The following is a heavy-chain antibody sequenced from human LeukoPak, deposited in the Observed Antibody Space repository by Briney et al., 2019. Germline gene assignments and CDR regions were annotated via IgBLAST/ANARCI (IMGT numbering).Heavy chain of an antibody. D-gene: IGHD2-21*01. J-gene: IGHJ6*03. CDR3: AREARPVRYFYMDV. CDR2: FCYTGDT. V-gene: IGHV4-39*07. CDR1: GDSITSSSYC. Sequence: SETLSLTCTVSGDSITSSSYCWDWIRQPPGKGLEWIGSFCYTGDTYYNPSLRSRVTMSVDTSKNHFSLKLTSVIAADTAVYYCAREARPVRYFYMDVWGKGTTVTVSS.